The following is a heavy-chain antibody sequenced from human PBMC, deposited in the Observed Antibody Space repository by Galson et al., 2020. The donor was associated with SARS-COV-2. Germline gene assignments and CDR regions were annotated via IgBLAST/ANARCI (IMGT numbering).Heavy chain of an antibody. D-gene: IGHD3-22*01. CDR2: IKNKTDGETR. CDR3: TTEGCKGGGSYPDS. CDR1: GFTFNNAW. Sequence: GESLKISCAVSGFTFNNAWMSWVRQTPGKGLEWVGRIKNKTDGETREYAAFVKGRFTISRDDSTNTVYLQMNSLETEDTAMYYCTTEGCKGGGSYPDSWGQGTLVTVSS. J-gene: IGHJ4*02. V-gene: IGHV3-15*01.